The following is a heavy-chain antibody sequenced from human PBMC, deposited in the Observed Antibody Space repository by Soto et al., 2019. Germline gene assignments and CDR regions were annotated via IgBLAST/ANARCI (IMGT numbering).Heavy chain of an antibody. CDR2: IIPFFGTS. D-gene: IGHD1-26*01. V-gene: IGHV1-69*01. CDR1: GGTFSSYP. CDR3: ARVGHITNYGMAV. J-gene: IGHJ6*02. Sequence: QVQLVQSGAEVKKPGSSVKVSCEASGGTFSSYPINWVRQAPGQGLEWMGGIIPFFGTSNYAQKFQGRVTITADDSASTAYMEPRSLRSEETAVYYCARVGHITNYGMAVWGQGTTVTVSS.